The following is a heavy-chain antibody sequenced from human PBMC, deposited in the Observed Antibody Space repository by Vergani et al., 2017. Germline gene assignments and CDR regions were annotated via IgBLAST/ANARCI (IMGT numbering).Heavy chain of an antibody. D-gene: IGHD6-6*01. Sequence: QVQLVESGGGVVQPGRSLRLSCTPSSFKLGDYGTHWVRQAPGRGLEWVSMTWYEGNNNYYADSVKGRFTISRENAKNSLYLQMNGLRAGDTAVYYCARRDSSSPALDYWGQGTLVTVSS. V-gene: IGHV3-33*01. CDR3: ARRDSSSPALDY. CDR2: TWYEGNNN. CDR1: SFKLGDYG. J-gene: IGHJ4*02.